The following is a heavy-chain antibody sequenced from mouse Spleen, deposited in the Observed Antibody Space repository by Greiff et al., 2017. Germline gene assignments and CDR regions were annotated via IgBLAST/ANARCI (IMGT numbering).Heavy chain of an antibody. CDR3: ARQGSSPNWYFDV. D-gene: IGHD1-1*01. CDR1: GFTFSSYG. V-gene: IGHV5-6*01. CDR2: ISSGGSYT. Sequence: EVHLVESGGDLVKPGGSLKLSCAASGFTFSSYGMSWVRQTPDKRLEWVATISSGGSYTYYPDSVKGRFTISRDNAKNTLYLQMSSLKSEDTAMYYCARQGSSPNWYFDVWGTGTTVTVSS. J-gene: IGHJ1*03.